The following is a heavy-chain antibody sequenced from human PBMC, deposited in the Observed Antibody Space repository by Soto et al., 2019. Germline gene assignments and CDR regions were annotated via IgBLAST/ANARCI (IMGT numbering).Heavy chain of an antibody. Sequence: QVQVQESGPGLVKPSETLSLTCTVAGGSISNHYWSWIRQYTGKGLEWIANIYHSGTTNYNPSLKGRVTISIDSSKNQVSLKLNSVTAADTAVYYCARGGYRTLAWFDPWGQGTLVTVSS. D-gene: IGHD6-13*01. J-gene: IGHJ5*02. CDR1: GGSISNHY. CDR3: ARGGYRTLAWFDP. V-gene: IGHV4-59*11. CDR2: IYHSGTT.